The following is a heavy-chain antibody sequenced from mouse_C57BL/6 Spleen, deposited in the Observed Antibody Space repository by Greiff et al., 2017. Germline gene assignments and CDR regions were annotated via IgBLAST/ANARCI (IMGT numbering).Heavy chain of an antibody. V-gene: IGHV5-4*03. CDR3: ARGDWDDAMDY. D-gene: IGHD4-1*01. Sequence: EVKLEESGGGLVKPGGSLKLSCAASGFTFSSYAMSWVRQTPEKRLEWVATISDGGSYTYYPDNVKGRFTISRDNAKNNLYLQMSHLKSEDTAMYYCARGDWDDAMDYWGQGTSVTVSS. CDR1: GFTFSSYA. J-gene: IGHJ4*01. CDR2: ISDGGSYT.